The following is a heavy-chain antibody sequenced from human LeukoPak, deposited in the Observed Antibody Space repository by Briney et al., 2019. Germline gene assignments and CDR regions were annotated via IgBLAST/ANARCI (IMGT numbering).Heavy chain of an antibody. Sequence: ASVKVSCKASGYTFTSYYMHWVRQAPGQGLEWMGIINPSGGSTSYAQKFQGRVTKTRDTSTSTVYMELSSLRSEDTAVYYCARATSNYGDYDYWGQGTLVTVSS. CDR3: ARATSNYGDYDY. CDR1: GYTFTSYY. D-gene: IGHD4-17*01. J-gene: IGHJ4*02. CDR2: INPSGGST. V-gene: IGHV1-46*01.